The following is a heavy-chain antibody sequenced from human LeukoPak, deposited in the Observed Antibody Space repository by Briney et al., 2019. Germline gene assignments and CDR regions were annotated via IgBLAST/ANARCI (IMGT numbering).Heavy chain of an antibody. CDR1: GFTFSSYG. J-gene: IGHJ6*02. V-gene: IGHV3-30*03. Sequence: GGALRLSCAASGFTFSSYGMHWVRQAPGKGLEWVAVISYDGSNKYYADSVKGRFTISRDNSKNTLYLQMNSLRAEDTAVYYCARPPRGYYYYYGMDVWGQGTTVTVSS. CDR3: ARPPRGYYYYYGMDV. CDR2: ISYDGSNK.